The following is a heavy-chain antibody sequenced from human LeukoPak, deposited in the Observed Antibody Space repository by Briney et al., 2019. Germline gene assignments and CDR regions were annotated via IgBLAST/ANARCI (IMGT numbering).Heavy chain of an antibody. CDR3: ARDWGIMITFGGVIVMGY. J-gene: IGHJ4*02. D-gene: IGHD3-16*02. V-gene: IGHV1-18*01. CDR1: GYTFTSYG. Sequence: ASVKLSCKASGYTFTSYGISWVRQAPGQGLEWMGWISAYNGNTNYAQKLQGRVTMTTDTSTSTAYMELRSLRSDDTAVYYCARDWGIMITFGGVIVMGYWGQGTLVTVSS. CDR2: ISAYNGNT.